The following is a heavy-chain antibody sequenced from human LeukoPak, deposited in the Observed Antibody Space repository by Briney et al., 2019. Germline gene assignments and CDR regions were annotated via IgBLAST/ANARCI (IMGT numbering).Heavy chain of an antibody. CDR3: ARGYRRGVRGVRTPRYNWFDP. J-gene: IGHJ5*02. CDR1: GGSISSGGYY. Sequence: SQTLSLTCTVSGGSISSGGYYWSWIRQPPGKGLEWIGYIYHSGSTYYNPSLKSRVTISVDTSKNQFSLKLSSVTAADTAVYYCARGYRRGVRGVRTPRYNWFDPWGQGTLVTVSS. D-gene: IGHD3-10*01. CDR2: IYHSGST. V-gene: IGHV4-30-2*01.